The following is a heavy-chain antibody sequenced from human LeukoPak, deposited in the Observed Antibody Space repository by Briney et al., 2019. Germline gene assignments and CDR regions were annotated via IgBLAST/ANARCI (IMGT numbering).Heavy chain of an antibody. V-gene: IGHV4-59*12. D-gene: IGHD3-10*01. CDR1: GGSIGSYY. J-gene: IGHJ5*02. CDR2: IYYSGST. CDR3: ARGLDYYGSGSYLNNWFDP. Sequence: SETLSLTCTVSGGSIGSYYWSWIRQPPGKGLEWIGYIYYSGSTNYNPSLKSRVTISVDTSKNQFSLKLSSVTAADTAVYYCARGLDYYGSGSYLNNWFDPWGQGTLVTVSS.